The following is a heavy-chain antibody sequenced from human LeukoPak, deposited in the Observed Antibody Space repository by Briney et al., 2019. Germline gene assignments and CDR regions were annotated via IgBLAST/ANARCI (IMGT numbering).Heavy chain of an antibody. CDR1: GFTFSSYS. Sequence: GSLRLSCAASGFTFSSYSMNWVRQAPGKGLEWVSYISSSSSTIYYADSVKGRFTISRDNAKNSLYLQMNSLRAEDTAVYYCARYCSSSSCSAAPKRASDIWGQGTMVTVSS. J-gene: IGHJ3*02. CDR2: ISSSSSTI. CDR3: ARYCSSSSCSAAPKRASDI. D-gene: IGHD2-2*01. V-gene: IGHV3-48*01.